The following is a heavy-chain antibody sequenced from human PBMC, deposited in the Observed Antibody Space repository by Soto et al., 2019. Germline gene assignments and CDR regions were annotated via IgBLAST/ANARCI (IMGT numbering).Heavy chain of an antibody. Sequence: QVPLVQSGAEVKKPGASVKVSCKASGYTFTSYAMHWVRQAPGQRLEWMGWINAGNDNTKYSQKFQGRVTITRDTSASAAYMELSSLRSEDTSVYDCASPPRSGWSVTGDYWGQGTLVTVSS. D-gene: IGHD6-19*01. V-gene: IGHV1-3*01. J-gene: IGHJ4*02. CDR2: INAGNDNT. CDR3: ASPPRSGWSVTGDY. CDR1: GYTFTSYA.